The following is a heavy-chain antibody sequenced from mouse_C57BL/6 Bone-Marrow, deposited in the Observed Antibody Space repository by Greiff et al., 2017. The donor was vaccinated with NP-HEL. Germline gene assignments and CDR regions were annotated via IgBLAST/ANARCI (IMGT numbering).Heavy chain of an antibody. D-gene: IGHD1-1*01. CDR2: INPGSGGT. J-gene: IGHJ1*03. V-gene: IGHV1-54*01. CDR1: GYAFTNYL. CDR3: ARSNYYGSSYDWYFDV. Sequence: QVQLQQSGAELVRPGTSVKVSCKASGYAFTNYLIEWVKQRPGQGLEWIGVINPGSGGTNYNEKFKGKATLPADKSSSPAYMLLRSLTSEDSAVYFCARSNYYGSSYDWYFDVWGTGTTVTVSS.